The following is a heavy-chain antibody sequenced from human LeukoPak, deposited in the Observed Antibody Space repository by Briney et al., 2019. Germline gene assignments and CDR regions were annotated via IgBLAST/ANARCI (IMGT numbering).Heavy chain of an antibody. CDR1: GGSISSGGYS. CDR3: ARWAPSYLQNWFDP. CDR2: IYHSGST. D-gene: IGHD1-26*01. J-gene: IGHJ5*02. V-gene: IGHV4-30-2*01. Sequence: SETLSLTCAVSGGSISSGGYSWSWIRQPPGKGLEWIGYIYHSGSTYYNPSLKSRVTISVDRSKNQFSLKLSSVTAADTAVYYCARWAPSYLQNWFDPWGQGTLVTVSS.